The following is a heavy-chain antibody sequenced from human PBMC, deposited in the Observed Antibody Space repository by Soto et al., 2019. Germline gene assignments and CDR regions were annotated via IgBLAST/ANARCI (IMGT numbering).Heavy chain of an antibody. CDR3: AAEYSSSSNSYYGIDV. J-gene: IGHJ6*02. V-gene: IGHV5-10-1*01. CDR2: IDPSDSYT. CDR1: GYSFTSYW. Sequence: GESLKISCKGSGYSFTSYWISWVRQIPGKGLEWMGRIDPSDSYTNYSPSFQGHVTISADKSISTAYLQWSSLKASDTAMYYCAAEYSSSSNSYYGIDVWGQGXTVTVSS. D-gene: IGHD6-6*01.